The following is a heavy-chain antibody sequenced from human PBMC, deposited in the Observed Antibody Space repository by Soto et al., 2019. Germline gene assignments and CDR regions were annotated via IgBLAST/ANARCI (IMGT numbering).Heavy chain of an antibody. Sequence: GGSLGISCTASGFSLCSKGVSWVRQAPGKGQEWVAVIWYDGSNKYYADSVKGRFTISRDDSKNTLYLQMNSLRAEDTAVYYCARQDGYNVFDYWGQGTLVTVSS. J-gene: IGHJ4*02. CDR1: GFSLCSKG. D-gene: IGHD5-12*01. V-gene: IGHV3-33*08. CDR2: IWYDGSNK. CDR3: ARQDGYNVFDY.